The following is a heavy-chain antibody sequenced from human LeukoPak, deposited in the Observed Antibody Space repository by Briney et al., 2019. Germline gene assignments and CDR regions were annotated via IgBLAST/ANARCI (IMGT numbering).Heavy chain of an antibody. D-gene: IGHD2-8*01. CDR1: GFTFSSYA. V-gene: IGHV3-23*01. CDR2: ISDTGATT. Sequence: GGSLRLSCAGSGFTFSSYAMSWVSQAPGKGLEWVSAISDTGATTYDADSVKGRFTISRDNSRSTLYLQMNSLRAEDTALYYCAKDTSIGRYCTNGVCSPFDYWGQGTLVTVSS. CDR3: AKDTSIGRYCTNGVCSPFDY. J-gene: IGHJ4*02.